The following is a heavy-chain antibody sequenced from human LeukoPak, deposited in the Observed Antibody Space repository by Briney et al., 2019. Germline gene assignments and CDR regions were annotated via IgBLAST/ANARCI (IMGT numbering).Heavy chain of an antibody. V-gene: IGHV3-74*01. CDR2: INSDGTST. Sequence: GGSLRLSCAASGFTFSSYWMHWVRQVPGRGLVWVSRINSDGTSTGYADSVRGRFTISRDNAENTLYLQMNSLGAEDTAVYYCARDFDQPSGNWGQGTLVTVSS. D-gene: IGHD3-9*01. J-gene: IGHJ4*02. CDR3: ARDFDQPSGN. CDR1: GFTFSSYW.